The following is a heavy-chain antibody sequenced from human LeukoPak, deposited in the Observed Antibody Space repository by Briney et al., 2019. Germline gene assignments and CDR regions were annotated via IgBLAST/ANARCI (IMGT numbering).Heavy chain of an antibody. Sequence: GGSLRLSCAPSGLTFSTYWMSWVRQAPGKGLEWVANIKQDGSEKYYVDSVKGRFTISRDNAKNSLYLQMSSLRAEDTAVYYCARDQYYWGQGTLVTVSS. CDR3: ARDQYY. V-gene: IGHV3-7*01. CDR1: GLTFSTYW. CDR2: IKQDGSEK. J-gene: IGHJ4*02.